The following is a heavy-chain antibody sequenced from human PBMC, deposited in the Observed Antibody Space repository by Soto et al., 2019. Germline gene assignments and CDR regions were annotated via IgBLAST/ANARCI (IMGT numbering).Heavy chain of an antibody. CDR3: AKDPGSTRIDWYFDL. Sequence: GGSLRLSCAASGFTFSSYGMHWVRQAPGKGLEWVAVISYDGSNKYYADSVKGRFTISRDNSKNTLYLQMNSLRAEDTAVYYCAKDPGSTRIDWYFDLWGRGTLVTVSS. CDR2: ISYDGSNK. CDR1: GFTFSSYG. V-gene: IGHV3-30*18. D-gene: IGHD1-1*01. J-gene: IGHJ2*01.